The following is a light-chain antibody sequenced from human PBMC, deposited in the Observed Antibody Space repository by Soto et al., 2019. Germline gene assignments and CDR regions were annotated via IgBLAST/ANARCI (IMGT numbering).Light chain of an antibody. V-gene: IGLV2-14*01. Sequence: QSALTQPASVSGSPGQSITISCTGTSSDVGGYNYVSWYQQHPGKAPKLMIYEVSNRPSGVSNRFSASKSGNTASLTISGLQDEDEADYYCTSYTSSSSYVVFGGGTKLTVL. J-gene: IGLJ2*01. CDR2: EVS. CDR1: SSDVGGYNY. CDR3: TSYTSSSSYVV.